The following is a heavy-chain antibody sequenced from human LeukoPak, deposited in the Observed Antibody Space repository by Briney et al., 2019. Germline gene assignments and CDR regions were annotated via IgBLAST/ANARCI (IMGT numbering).Heavy chain of an antibody. J-gene: IGHJ6*03. D-gene: IGHD1-14*01. CDR3: ARARSDHPTLSFLHYYYYMDV. CDR1: GFTFSNAW. CDR2: IKSKTDGGTT. Sequence: GGSLRLSCAASGFTFSNAWMSWVRQAPGKGLEWVGRIKSKTDGGTTDYAAPVKGRFTISRDDSKNTLYLQMDSLKTEDTAVYYCARARSDHPTLSFLHYYYYMDVWGKGTTVTVSS. V-gene: IGHV3-15*01.